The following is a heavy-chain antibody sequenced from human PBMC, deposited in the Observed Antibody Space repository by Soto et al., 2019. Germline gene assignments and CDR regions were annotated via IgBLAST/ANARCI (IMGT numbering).Heavy chain of an antibody. Sequence: ESGGGLVQPGGSLRLSCAASGFTFGSYSMNWVRQAPGKGLEWVSYISSSSSTIYYADSVEGRFTISRDNAKNSLYLQMNSLRAEDTAVYYCAKDGGYSYGPYDYWGQGTLVTVSS. V-gene: IGHV3-48*01. D-gene: IGHD5-18*01. J-gene: IGHJ4*02. CDR1: GFTFGSYS. CDR3: AKDGGYSYGPYDY. CDR2: ISSSSSTI.